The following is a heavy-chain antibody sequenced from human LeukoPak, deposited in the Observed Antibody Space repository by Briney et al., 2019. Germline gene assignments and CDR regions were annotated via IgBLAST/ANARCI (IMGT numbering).Heavy chain of an antibody. V-gene: IGHV1-8*01. Sequence: ASVKVSCKASGYTFTSYDFNWVRQATGQRPEWMGWMSPNSGDTGYAQKFRDRVTMTRNTSISTAYMELSSLRSDDTAVYYCARGPPNWGYDYWGPGTLVTASS. CDR1: GYTFTSYD. CDR3: ARGPPNWGYDY. CDR2: MSPNSGDT. D-gene: IGHD7-27*01. J-gene: IGHJ4*02.